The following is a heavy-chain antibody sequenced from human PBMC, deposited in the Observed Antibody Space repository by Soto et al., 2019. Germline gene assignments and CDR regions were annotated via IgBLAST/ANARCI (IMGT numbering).Heavy chain of an antibody. CDR2: ISSNGGST. CDR1: GFTFSSYA. CDR3: AKDWYYYDSSGYP. J-gene: IGHJ5*02. Sequence: GGSLRLSCAASGFTFSSYAMHWVRQAPGKGLEYVSAISSNGGSTYYADSVKGRFTISRDNSKNTLYLQMNSLRAEDTAVYYCAKDWYYYDSSGYPWGQGTLVTVSS. D-gene: IGHD3-22*01. V-gene: IGHV3-64*04.